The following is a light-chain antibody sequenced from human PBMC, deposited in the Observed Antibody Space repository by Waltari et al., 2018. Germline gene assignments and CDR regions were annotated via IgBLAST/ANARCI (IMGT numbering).Light chain of an antibody. V-gene: IGKV4-1*01. Sequence: DIVMTQSPNSRAVSLGERATFSCKSSQSILSSSNNRNFLSWDQQKPGQPPKLLIYWASTRESGVPDRFSGSGSGTDFTLTISSLQAEDVAVYYCQQYYSDKTFGQGTKVEIK. CDR3: QQYYSDKT. J-gene: IGKJ1*01. CDR1: QSILSSSNNRNF. CDR2: WAS.